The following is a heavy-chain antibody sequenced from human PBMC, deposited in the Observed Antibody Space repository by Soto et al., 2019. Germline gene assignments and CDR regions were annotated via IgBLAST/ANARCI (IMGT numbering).Heavy chain of an antibody. CDR2: IYPGDSDT. D-gene: IGHD6-6*01. Sequence: GESLKISCKGSGYSFTSYWIGWVRQMPGKGLEWMGIIYPGDSDTRYSPSFQGQVTISADKSISTAYLQWSSLKASDTAMYYCARKYSSSSEFAWFDPWGQGTLVTVSS. V-gene: IGHV5-51*01. CDR1: GYSFTSYW. CDR3: ARKYSSSSEFAWFDP. J-gene: IGHJ5*02.